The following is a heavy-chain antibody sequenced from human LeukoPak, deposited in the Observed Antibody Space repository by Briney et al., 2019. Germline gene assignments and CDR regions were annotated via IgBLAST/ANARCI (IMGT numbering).Heavy chain of an antibody. V-gene: IGHV4-38-2*01. J-gene: IGHJ4*02. Sequence: SETLSLTCAVSGYSISSGYYWGWIRQPPGKGLEWIGSMYHSGSTYYNPSLKSRVTISVDTSKNQFSLKLSSVTAAGTAVYYCARVLSAVAGGFDYWGQGTLVTVP. CDR2: MYHSGST. D-gene: IGHD6-19*01. CDR3: ARVLSAVAGGFDY. CDR1: GYSISSGYY.